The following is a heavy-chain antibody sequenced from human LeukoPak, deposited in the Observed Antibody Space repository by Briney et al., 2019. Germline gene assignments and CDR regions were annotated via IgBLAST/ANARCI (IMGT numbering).Heavy chain of an antibody. V-gene: IGHV4-59*08. CDR3: ARLVDEGWFDP. D-gene: IGHD5-12*01. CDR1: GGSISGYY. J-gene: IGHJ5*02. CDR2: IYYSGST. Sequence: SETLSLTCTVSGGSISGYYWSWIRQPPGKGLEWIGYIYYSGSTNYNPSLKSRVTISVDTSKNQFSLKLSSVTAADTAVYYCARLVDEGWFDPWGQGTLVTVSS.